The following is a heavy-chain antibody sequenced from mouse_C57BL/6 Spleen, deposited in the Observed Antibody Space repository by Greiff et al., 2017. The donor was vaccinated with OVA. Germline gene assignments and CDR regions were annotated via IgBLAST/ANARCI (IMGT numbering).Heavy chain of an antibody. J-gene: IGHJ4*01. CDR1: GFTFSSYA. CDR2: ISSGGDYI. CDR3: TRVIYYDNAMDY. Sequence: EVKLQESGEGLVQPGGSLKLSCAASGFTFSSYAMSWVRQTPEKRLEWVAYISSGGDYIYYADTVKGRFTFSRDNARNTLYLQMSSLKSEATAMDYCTRVIYYDNAMDYWGQGTSVTVSS. D-gene: IGHD2-4*01. V-gene: IGHV5-9-1*02.